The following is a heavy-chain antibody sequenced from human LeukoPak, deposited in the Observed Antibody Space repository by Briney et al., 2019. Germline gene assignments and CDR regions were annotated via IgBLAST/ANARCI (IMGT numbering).Heavy chain of an antibody. J-gene: IGHJ4*02. V-gene: IGHV3-23*01. CDR1: GFTFSTYA. Sequence: GGSLRLSCAASGFTFSTYAVTWVRQGTGKGLEWVSAIRPDGDRAYYANSVRGRFTISRDNSKVTVYLQINGLRVEDTAVYYCAREQSGTRGWYTVDYWGQGTLVTVSS. D-gene: IGHD6-19*01. CDR2: IRPDGDRA. CDR3: AREQSGTRGWYTVDY.